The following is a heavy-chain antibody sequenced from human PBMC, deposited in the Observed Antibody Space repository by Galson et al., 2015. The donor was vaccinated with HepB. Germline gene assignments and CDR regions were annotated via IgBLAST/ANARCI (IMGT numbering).Heavy chain of an antibody. CDR1: GGTFSSYA. D-gene: IGHD3-16*02. CDR2: IIPILGIA. Sequence: SVKVSCKASGGTFSSYAISWVRQAPGQGLEWMGRIIPILGIANYAQKFQGRVTITADKSTSTAYMELSSLRSEDTAVYYCARVGDYDRLRLGELSYYDYWDQGTLVTVSS. V-gene: IGHV1-69*04. J-gene: IGHJ4*02. CDR3: ARVGDYDRLRLGELSYYDY.